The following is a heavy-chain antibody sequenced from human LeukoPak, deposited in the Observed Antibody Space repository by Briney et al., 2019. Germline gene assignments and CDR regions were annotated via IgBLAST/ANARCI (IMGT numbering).Heavy chain of an antibody. CDR3: ARGQGDTMVRGVMAGYYYMDV. CDR2: INHSGST. CDR1: GGSYSDYY. D-gene: IGHD3-10*01. Sequence: SETLSLTCGVYGGSYSDYYWSWIRQPPGKGLEWIGEINHSGSTNYNPSLKSRVTISLDTSKNQFSLKLSSVTAADTAVYYCARGQGDTMVRGVMAGYYYMDVWGKGTTVTVSS. V-gene: IGHV4-34*01. J-gene: IGHJ6*03.